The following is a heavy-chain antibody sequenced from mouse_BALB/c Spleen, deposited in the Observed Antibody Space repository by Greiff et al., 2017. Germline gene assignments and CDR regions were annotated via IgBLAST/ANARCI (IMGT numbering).Heavy chain of an antibody. Sequence: EVQGVESGGGLVKPGGSLKLSCAASGFTFSSYTMSWVRQTPEKRLEWVATISSGGSYTYYPDSVKGRFTISRDNAKNTLYLQMSSLKSEDTAMYYCTRDSRAFAYWGQGTLVTVSA. J-gene: IGHJ3*01. CDR3: TRDSRAFAY. V-gene: IGHV5-6-4*01. CDR2: ISSGGSYT. CDR1: GFTFSSYT. D-gene: IGHD3-1*01.